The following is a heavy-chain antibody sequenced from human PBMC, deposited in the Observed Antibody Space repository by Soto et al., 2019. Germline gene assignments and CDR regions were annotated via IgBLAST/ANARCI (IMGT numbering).Heavy chain of an antibody. CDR3: ARGSEAVALGDY. D-gene: IGHD6-19*01. CDR2: INHSGST. CDR1: GGSFSGYY. J-gene: IGHJ4*02. Sequence: SETLSLTCAVYGGSFSGYYWSWIRQPPGKGLEWIGEINHSGSTNYNPSLKSRVTISVDTSKNQFSLKLSSVTAADTAVYYCARGSEAVALGDYWGQGTLVTVSS. V-gene: IGHV4-34*01.